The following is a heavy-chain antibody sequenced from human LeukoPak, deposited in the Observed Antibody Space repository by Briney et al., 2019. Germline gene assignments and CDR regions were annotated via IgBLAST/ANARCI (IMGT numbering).Heavy chain of an antibody. CDR1: GFIVSSKY. D-gene: IGHD6-19*01. CDR3: ARQYISGWFFDY. CDR2: IYSDGST. Sequence: GGSLRLSCAASGFIVSSKYMSWVRQAPGKGLEWVSIIYSDGSTYYADSVKGRFTISRDNSQNTVFLQMNSLRAEDTAVYYCARQYISGWFFDYWGQGALVTVYS. J-gene: IGHJ4*02. V-gene: IGHV3-66*04.